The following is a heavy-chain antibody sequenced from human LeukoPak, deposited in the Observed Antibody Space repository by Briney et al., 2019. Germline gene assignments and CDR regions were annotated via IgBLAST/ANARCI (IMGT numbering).Heavy chain of an antibody. J-gene: IGHJ5*02. Sequence: ASVKVSCKASGYTFTSYYMRWVRQAPGQGLEWTGLINPTGGSTGYAQKFQGRVTMTRDMSTSTDYMELSSLRSEDTAIYYCARDNSVGDNAWWFDPWGQGTLATVSS. CDR1: GYTFTSYY. V-gene: IGHV1-46*01. CDR2: INPTGGST. CDR3: ARDNSVGDNAWWFDP. D-gene: IGHD1-26*01.